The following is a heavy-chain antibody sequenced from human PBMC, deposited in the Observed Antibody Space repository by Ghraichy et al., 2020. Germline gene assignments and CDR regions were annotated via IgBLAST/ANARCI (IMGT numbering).Heavy chain of an antibody. J-gene: IGHJ5*02. CDR1: GFTFSSYA. CDR3: AKDLDIVVVVAATAFDP. CDR2: ISGSGGST. V-gene: IGHV3-23*01. D-gene: IGHD2-15*01. Sequence: LSLTCAASGFTFSSYAMSWVRQAPGKGLEWVSAISGSGGSTYYADSVKGRFTISRDNSKNTLYLQMNSLRAEDTAVYYCAKDLDIVVVVAATAFDPWGQGTLVTVSS.